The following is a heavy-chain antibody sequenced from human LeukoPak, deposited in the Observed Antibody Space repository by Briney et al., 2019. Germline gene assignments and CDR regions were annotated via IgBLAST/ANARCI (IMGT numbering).Heavy chain of an antibody. CDR2: INPNSGGT. V-gene: IGHV1-2*02. Sequence: GASVKVSCKASGYTFTGYYMHWVRQAPGQGLEWMGWINPNSGGTNYAQKFQGRVTMTTDTSTSTAYMDLRSLRSDDTAVYYCARVTFYFDYWGQGTLVTVSS. CDR1: GYTFTGYY. J-gene: IGHJ4*02. CDR3: ARVTFYFDY.